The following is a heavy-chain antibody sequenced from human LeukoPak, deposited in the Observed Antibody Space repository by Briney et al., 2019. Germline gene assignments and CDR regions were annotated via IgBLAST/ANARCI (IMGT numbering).Heavy chain of an antibody. Sequence: GGSLRLSCAASGFSFSTFSMSWVRQAPGKGLEWVSYISGSSVSIYNTDSTKGRFTISRDNDKNSLYLQMNSLRDDDTAVYYCVRSGNYYDRSGLPHWGQGTLVTVSS. D-gene: IGHD3-22*01. J-gene: IGHJ4*02. CDR1: GFSFSTFS. V-gene: IGHV3-48*02. CDR3: VRSGNYYDRSGLPH. CDR2: ISGSSVSI.